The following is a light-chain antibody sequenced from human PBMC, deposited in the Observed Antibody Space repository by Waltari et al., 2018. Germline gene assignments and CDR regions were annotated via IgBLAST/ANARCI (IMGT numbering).Light chain of an antibody. V-gene: IGKV3-11*01. CDR3: QQRSTWPVT. CDR2: DAS. J-gene: IGKJ4*01. CDR1: PGVSRY. Sequence: EIVLSQSPATLSLSPGERATLSYLASPGVSRYLGWYQQKYGQPPRPLIFDASKRATGIPARFSGSRSETDFAFTISSLEPEYFAVYCCQQRSTWPVTFGGATKVEIK.